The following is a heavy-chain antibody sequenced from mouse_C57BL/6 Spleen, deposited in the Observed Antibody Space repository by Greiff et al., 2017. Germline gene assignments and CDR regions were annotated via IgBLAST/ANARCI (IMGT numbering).Heavy chain of an antibody. Sequence: EVKLMESGGGFVKPGGSLKLSCAASGFTFSSYAMSWVCQTPEKRLEWVATISDGGSYTYYPDNVKGRFTISRDNAKNNLYMQMSHLKSEDTAMYYCARDNYDYECWGQCTTLTVSS. D-gene: IGHD2-4*01. J-gene: IGHJ2*01. CDR3: ARDNYDYEC. CDR2: ISDGGSYT. V-gene: IGHV5-4*01. CDR1: GFTFSSYA.